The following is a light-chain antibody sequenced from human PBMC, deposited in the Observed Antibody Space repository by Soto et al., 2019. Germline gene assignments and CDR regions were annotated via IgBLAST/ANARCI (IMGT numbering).Light chain of an antibody. CDR1: QSVSSSY. V-gene: IGKV3-20*01. J-gene: IGKJ2*01. CDR3: QHYGSSPYT. CDR2: GAS. Sequence: EIVLTQSPGTLSLSPGERATLSCRASQSVSSSYFAWYQQKPGQAPRLLIYGASSRATGIPERFSGSGSGTDSTLTISRLEPEDWAVNYGQHYGSSPYTFGRGTKVEIK.